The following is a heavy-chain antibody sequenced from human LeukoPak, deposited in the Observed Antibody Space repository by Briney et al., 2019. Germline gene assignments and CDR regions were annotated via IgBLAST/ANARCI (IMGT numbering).Heavy chain of an antibody. CDR3: ARSNVLLWFGELGVVDY. V-gene: IGHV1-2*02. D-gene: IGHD3-10*01. Sequence: ASVKVSFKASGYTFTGYYMHWVRQAPGQGLEWMGWINPNSGGTNYAQKFQGRVTMTRDTSISTAYMELSRLRSDDTAVYYCARSNVLLWFGELGVVDYWGQGTLVTVSS. CDR2: INPNSGGT. CDR1: GYTFTGYY. J-gene: IGHJ4*02.